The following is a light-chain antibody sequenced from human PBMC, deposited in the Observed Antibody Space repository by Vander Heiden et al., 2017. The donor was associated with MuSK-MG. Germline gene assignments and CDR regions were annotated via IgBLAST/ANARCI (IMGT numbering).Light chain of an antibody. Sequence: DIQMTPSPSSLSASVGDRVTITCRASQSISSYLNWYQQKPGKAPKLLIYAASSLQSGVPSRLSGSGSGTDFTLTISRLQPEDFANYYCQQSDSTSWTFGQGTKVEIK. J-gene: IGKJ1*01. CDR2: AAS. CDR1: QSISSY. CDR3: QQSDSTSWT. V-gene: IGKV1-39*01.